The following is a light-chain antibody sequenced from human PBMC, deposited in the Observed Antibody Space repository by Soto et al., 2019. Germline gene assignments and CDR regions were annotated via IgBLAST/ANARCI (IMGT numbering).Light chain of an antibody. CDR2: GAS. CDR1: QSVSSSD. Sequence: EIVLTQSPGTLSLSPGERATLSCRASQSVSSSDLAWYQQKPGQDPRLLIYGASSRATGIPDRFSGSGSGTDFTLTISRLEPEDFAVYYCQQYGSSPYTFGQGTKLEIK. CDR3: QQYGSSPYT. J-gene: IGKJ2*01. V-gene: IGKV3-20*01.